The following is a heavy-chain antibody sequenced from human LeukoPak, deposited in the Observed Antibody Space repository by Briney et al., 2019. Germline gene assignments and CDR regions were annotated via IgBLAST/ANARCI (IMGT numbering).Heavy chain of an antibody. Sequence: ASVKVSCKASGGTFISYTISWVRQAPGQGLEWMGRIIPILGIANYAQKFQGRATITADKSTSTAYMELSSLRSEDTAVYYCARVTQYQLIWDWFDPWGQGTLVTVSS. CDR2: IIPILGIA. CDR3: ARVTQYQLIWDWFDP. V-gene: IGHV1-69*02. D-gene: IGHD2-2*01. J-gene: IGHJ5*02. CDR1: GGTFISYT.